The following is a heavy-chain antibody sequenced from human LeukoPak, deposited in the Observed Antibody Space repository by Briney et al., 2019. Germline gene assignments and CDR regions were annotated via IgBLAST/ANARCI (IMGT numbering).Heavy chain of an antibody. J-gene: IGHJ5*02. CDR3: ARDSQEATRYNWFDP. CDR1: GFTFSSYA. D-gene: IGHD1-26*01. CDR2: ISYDGSNK. V-gene: IGHV3-30-3*01. Sequence: PGRSLRLSCAASGFTFSSYAMHWVRQAPGKGLEWVAVISYDGSNKYYADSVKGRFTISRDNSKNALYLQMNSLRAEDTAVYYCARDSQEATRYNWFDPWGQGTLVTVSS.